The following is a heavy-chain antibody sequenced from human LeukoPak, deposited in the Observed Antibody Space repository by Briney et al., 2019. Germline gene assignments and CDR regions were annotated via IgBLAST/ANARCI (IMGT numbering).Heavy chain of an antibody. J-gene: IGHJ3*02. D-gene: IGHD2-15*01. CDR2: IYSGGST. V-gene: IGHV3-53*01. Sequence: PGGSLRLSCAASGFTFSSYEMNWVRQAPGKGLEWVSVIYSGGSTYYADSVKGRFTIPRDNSKNTLYLQMNSLRAEDTAVYYCATTSSWPSSVVECAFDIWGQGTMVTVSS. CDR1: GFTFSSYE. CDR3: ATTSSWPSSVVECAFDI.